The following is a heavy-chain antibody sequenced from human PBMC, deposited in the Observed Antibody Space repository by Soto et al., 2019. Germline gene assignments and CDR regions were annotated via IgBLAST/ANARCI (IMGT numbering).Heavy chain of an antibody. D-gene: IGHD6-13*01. J-gene: IGHJ4*02. V-gene: IGHV4-4*07. Sequence: SETLSLTCTVSGGSISSYYWSWIRQPAGKGLEWIGRIYTSGSTNYNPSLKSRVTMSVDTSKNQFSLKLSSVTAADTAVYYCARDAGDLIAAALGLDYWGQGTLVTVSS. CDR2: IYTSGST. CDR1: GGSISSYY. CDR3: ARDAGDLIAAALGLDY.